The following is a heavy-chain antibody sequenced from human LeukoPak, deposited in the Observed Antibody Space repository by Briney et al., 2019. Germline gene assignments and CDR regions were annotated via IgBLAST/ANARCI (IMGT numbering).Heavy chain of an antibody. CDR1: GGSINSYF. CDR2: VYYRGGT. Sequence: SETLSLTCTVSGGSINSYFWSWIRQPPGKGLEWIGYVYYRGGTNYNPSLKTRVTISLGTSKNQFSLMLSSVTAADTAVYYCARQLGSTTNFDYWGQGTLVTVSS. V-gene: IGHV4-59*08. J-gene: IGHJ4*02. CDR3: ARQLGSTTNFDY. D-gene: IGHD2/OR15-2a*01.